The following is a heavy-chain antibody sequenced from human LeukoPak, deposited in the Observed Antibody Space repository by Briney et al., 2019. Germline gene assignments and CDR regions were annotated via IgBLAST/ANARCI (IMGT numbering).Heavy chain of an antibody. CDR1: GYTFTGYY. J-gene: IGHJ4*02. CDR3: ARMFISGSYFDY. D-gene: IGHD1-26*01. V-gene: IGHV1-2*02. Sequence: GASVKVSCKXSGYTFTGYYMHWVRQAPGQGLEWMGWINPNSGGTNYAQKFQGRVTMTRDTSISTAYMELSRLRSDDTAVYYCARMFISGSYFDYWGQGTLVTVSS. CDR2: INPNSGGT.